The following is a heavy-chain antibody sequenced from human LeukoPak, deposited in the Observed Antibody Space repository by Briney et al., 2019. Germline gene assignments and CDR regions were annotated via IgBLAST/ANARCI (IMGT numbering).Heavy chain of an antibody. V-gene: IGHV1-18*01. D-gene: IGHD6-19*01. CDR1: GYTFTSYG. CDR2: ISAYNGNT. CDR3: ARVADSSGWYWAYYYYMDI. Sequence: ASVKVSCKASGYTFTSYGISWVRQAPGQGLEWMGWISAYNGNTNYAQKLQGRVTMTTDTSTSTAYMELRSLRSDDTAVYYCARVADSSGWYWAYYYYMDIWGKGTTVTVSS. J-gene: IGHJ6*03.